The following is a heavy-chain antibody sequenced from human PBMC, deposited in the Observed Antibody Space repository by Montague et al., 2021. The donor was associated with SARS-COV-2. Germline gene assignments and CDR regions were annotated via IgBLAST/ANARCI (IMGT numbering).Heavy chain of an antibody. Sequence: SETLSLTCTVSGGSISSFYWSRLRQPPGKELEWIGYISDSGSTNYNPSLTSRVTMSVDTSKNQFSLKVNSVTAADTAVYYCARHYSATLPAVYWGQGTLVTVSS. J-gene: IGHJ4*02. CDR2: ISDSGST. CDR1: GGSISSFY. V-gene: IGHV4-59*08. CDR3: ARHYSATLPAVY. D-gene: IGHD2-15*01.